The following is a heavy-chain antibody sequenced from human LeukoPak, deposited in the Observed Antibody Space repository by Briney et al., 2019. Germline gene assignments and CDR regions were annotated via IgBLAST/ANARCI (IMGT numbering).Heavy chain of an antibody. D-gene: IGHD6-6*01. J-gene: IGHJ5*02. CDR2: IWYDGSKK. CDR3: ARDREAARPGWFDP. CDR1: GFSFSSHG. V-gene: IGHV3-33*01. Sequence: GGSLRLSCAASGFSFSSHGMHWVRQVPGKGLEWVAVIWYDGSKKYYADFVKGRFTISRDNFKNTMSLQMNSLRADDTAVYYCARDREAARPGWFDPWGQGTLVSVSS.